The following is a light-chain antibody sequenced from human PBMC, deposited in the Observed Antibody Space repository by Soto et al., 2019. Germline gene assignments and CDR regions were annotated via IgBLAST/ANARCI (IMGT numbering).Light chain of an antibody. CDR2: DVS. Sequence: QSVLTQPRSVSGSPGQSVTFSCTGTSSDVGGYNYVSWYQQHPGKAPKLMIYDVSKRPSGVPDRFSGSKSGNTASLTISGLQAEDEADYYCCSYAGSYSRYVFGTGTKVTVL. CDR3: CSYAGSYSRYV. CDR1: SSDVGGYNY. J-gene: IGLJ1*01. V-gene: IGLV2-11*01.